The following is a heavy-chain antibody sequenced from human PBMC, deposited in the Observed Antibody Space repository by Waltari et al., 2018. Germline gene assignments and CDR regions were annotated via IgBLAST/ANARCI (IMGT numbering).Heavy chain of an antibody. V-gene: IGHV3-53*01. CDR3: SRNFHDPQDV. CDR1: GFTVINNY. CDR2: VWSGGDT. J-gene: IGHJ6*02. Sequence: EVQLVESGGGLIKPGGSLRLSCPASGFTVINNYMTGVRQAPGKGLEWVSLVWSGGDTHYADSVKGRFTISRDNSKNTVYLQMHDLRAEDTAIYYCSRNFHDPQDVWGQGTTVIVS. D-gene: IGHD3-3*01.